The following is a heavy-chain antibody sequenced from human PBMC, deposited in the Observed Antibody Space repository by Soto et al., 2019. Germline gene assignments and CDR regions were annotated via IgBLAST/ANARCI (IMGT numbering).Heavy chain of an antibody. J-gene: IGHJ6*02. CDR3: ARPGRDGYNYYYGMDV. CDR2: IDPSDSYT. Sequence: GELLKISCNGSRYRFTRYCISWVRQIHGKGLEWMGRIDPSDSYTNYSPSFQGHVTISADKSISTAYLQLSSLKASDAAMYYCARPGRDGYNYYYGMDVWGQGTTVTVSS. D-gene: IGHD5-12*01. V-gene: IGHV5-10-1*01. CDR1: RYRFTRYC.